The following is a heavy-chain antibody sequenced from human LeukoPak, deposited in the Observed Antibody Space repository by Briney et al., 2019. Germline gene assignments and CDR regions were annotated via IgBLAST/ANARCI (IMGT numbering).Heavy chain of an antibody. CDR3: ATTKARGFDY. Sequence: GGSLRLSCAASGFTFSSYAMHWVRQAPGKGLEYVSAISSNGGSTYYANSVKGRFTISRDNSKNTLYLQMGSLRAEDMAVYYCATTKARGFDYWGQGTLVTASS. D-gene: IGHD6-6*01. J-gene: IGHJ4*02. CDR1: GFTFSSYA. V-gene: IGHV3-64*01. CDR2: ISSNGGST.